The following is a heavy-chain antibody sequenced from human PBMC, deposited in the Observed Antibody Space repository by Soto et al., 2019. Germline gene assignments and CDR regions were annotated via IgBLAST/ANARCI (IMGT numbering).Heavy chain of an antibody. D-gene: IGHD2-15*01. CDR1: GFTFSTW. Sequence: GSLRLSCAASGFTFSTWMHWVRQAPGKGLVWVSRINNDGSSTTYADSVKGRFTISRDNAKNTLYLQMNSLRAEDTAVYYCARSYGGNLPFNYWGQGTLVTVSS. V-gene: IGHV3-74*01. CDR2: INNDGSST. CDR3: ARSYGGNLPFNY. J-gene: IGHJ4*02.